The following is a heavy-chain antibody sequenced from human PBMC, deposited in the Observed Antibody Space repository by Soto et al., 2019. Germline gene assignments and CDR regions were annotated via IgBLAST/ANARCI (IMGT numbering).Heavy chain of an antibody. CDR3: IATGYYIQDY. CDR2: IRSKANSNAK. CDR1: GFTFRASA. Sequence: EVQLVESGGGLVQPGGSRKLSWPAPGFTFRASAMHWVRQVSGKGLEWVGRIRSKANSNAKAYAASVKGRFTIPRDDSKNTAYLQMNSLKTEDTAVYYCIATGYYIQDYWGQGTLVTVSS. J-gene: IGHJ4*02. D-gene: IGHD3-9*01. V-gene: IGHV3-73*02.